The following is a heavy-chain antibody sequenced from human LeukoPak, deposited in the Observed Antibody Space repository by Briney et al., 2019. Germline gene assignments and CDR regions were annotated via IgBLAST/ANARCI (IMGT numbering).Heavy chain of an antibody. CDR3: ARVKNHYDILTGYSAPGFDY. J-gene: IGHJ4*02. Sequence: SETLSLTCTVSGDSISSGGYYWSWIRQHPGKGLEWIGYIYYSGSTYYNPSLKSRVTISVDTSKNQFSLKLSSVTAADTAVYYCARVKNHYDILTGYSAPGFDYWGQGTLVTVSS. CDR1: GDSISSGGYY. CDR2: IYYSGST. D-gene: IGHD3-9*01. V-gene: IGHV4-31*03.